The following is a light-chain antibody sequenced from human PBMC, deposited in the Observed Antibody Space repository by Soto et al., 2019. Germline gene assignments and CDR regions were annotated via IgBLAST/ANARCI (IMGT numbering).Light chain of an antibody. CDR3: QSYDSSLTGWV. CDR1: GSDVGYYNY. CDR2: DYN. J-gene: IGLJ1*01. Sequence: QSALTQPASVSGSPGQSITISCTGTGSDVGYYNYVSWYQHHPGTAPKLLIYDYNKRPSGVPDRFSGSKSGTSASLAITGLQAEDEADYYCQSYDSSLTGWVFGTGTKVTAL. V-gene: IGLV2-14*03.